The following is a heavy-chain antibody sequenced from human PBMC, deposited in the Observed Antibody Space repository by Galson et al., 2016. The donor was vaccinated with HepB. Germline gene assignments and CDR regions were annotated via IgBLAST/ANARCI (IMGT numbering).Heavy chain of an antibody. CDR1: GFTFSTYA. J-gene: IGHJ4*02. V-gene: IGHV3-23*01. D-gene: IGHD3-16*01. CDR2: ISGGGGNT. CDR3: AKSPGGPAFRFFIRPGYYFDY. Sequence: SLRLSCAASGFTFSTYAMSWVRQAPGKGLEWVSGISGGGGNTHYADSVKGRFTISRDNSKNTLFLQMNSLRAEDAAVYYCAKSPGGPAFRFFIRPGYYFDYWGQGTLVTVSS.